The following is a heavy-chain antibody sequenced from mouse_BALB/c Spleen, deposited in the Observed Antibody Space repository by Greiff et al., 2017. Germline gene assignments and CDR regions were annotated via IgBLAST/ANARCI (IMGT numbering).Heavy chain of an antibody. CDR2: IDPANGNT. CDR1: GFNIKDTY. CDR3: APTGTGFDY. J-gene: IGHJ2*01. V-gene: IGHV14-3*02. Sequence: VQLKQSGAELVKPGASVMLSCTASGFNIKDTYMHWVKQRPEQGLEWIGRIDPANGNTKYDPKFQGKATITADTSSNTAYLQLSSLTSEDTSVYYCAPTGTGFDYWGQGTTLTVSS. D-gene: IGHD4-1*02.